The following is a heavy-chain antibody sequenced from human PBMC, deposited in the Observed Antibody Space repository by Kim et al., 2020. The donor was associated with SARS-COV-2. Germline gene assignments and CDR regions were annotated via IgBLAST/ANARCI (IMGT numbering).Heavy chain of an antibody. CDR1: GYTFLDYD. CDR3: VRGTGSAAVFRYNY. J-gene: IGHJ4*02. D-gene: IGHD1-20*01. Sequence: ASVKVSCKTSGYTFLDYDVNWVRQAAGQGLEWMGWMNPKSGKTGYVQKFRDRVSLTADISINTAYMELSGLRSEDTAMYFCVRGTGSAAVFRYNYWGQGT. CDR2: MNPKSGKT. V-gene: IGHV1-8*01.